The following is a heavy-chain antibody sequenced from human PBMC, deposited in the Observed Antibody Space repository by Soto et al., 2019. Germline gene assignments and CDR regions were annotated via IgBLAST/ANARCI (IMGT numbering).Heavy chain of an antibody. D-gene: IGHD2-8*02. V-gene: IGHV4-59*01. CDR2: IYYSGRT. CDR3: AGVGGVDGYNYFNC. J-gene: IGHJ4*02. CDR1: SGSISRYY. Sequence: SETLSLTCTVSSGSISRYYWNWIRQPPGKGLEWIGYIYYSGRTKYNPSLKSRVSISADTSKNQFSLKLSSVTAADTALYFCAGVGGVDGYNYFNCWGQGTQVTVSS.